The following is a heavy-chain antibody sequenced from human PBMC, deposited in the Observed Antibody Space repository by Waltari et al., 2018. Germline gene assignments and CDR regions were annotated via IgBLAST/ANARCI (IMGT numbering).Heavy chain of an antibody. CDR3: ARGTQSAVAGPDY. CDR1: GFTFSSYS. J-gene: IGHJ4*02. V-gene: IGHV3-21*01. CDR2: ISSSSSYI. Sequence: EVQLVESGGGLVKPGGSLRLSCAASGFTFSSYSMNWVRQAPGKGLEWVSSISSSSSYIYYADSVKGRFTISRDNAKNSLYLQMNSLRAEDTAVYYCARGTQSAVAGPDYWGQGTLVTVSS. D-gene: IGHD6-19*01.